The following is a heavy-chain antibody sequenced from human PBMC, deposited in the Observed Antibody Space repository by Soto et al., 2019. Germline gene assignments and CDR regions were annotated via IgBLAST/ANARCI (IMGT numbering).Heavy chain of an antibody. Sequence: PGGSLRLSCAASGFTFSSYGMHWVRQAPGKGLEWVAVISYDGSNKYYADSVKGRFTISRDNSKNTLYLQMNSLRAEDTAVYYCAKDNGSPIAEYFQHWGQGTLVTSPQ. CDR2: ISYDGSNK. J-gene: IGHJ1*01. V-gene: IGHV3-30*18. D-gene: IGHD1-26*01. CDR1: GFTFSSYG. CDR3: AKDNGSPIAEYFQH.